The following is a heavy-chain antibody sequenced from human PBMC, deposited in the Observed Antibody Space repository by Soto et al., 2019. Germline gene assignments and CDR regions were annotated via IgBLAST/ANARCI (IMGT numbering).Heavy chain of an antibody. D-gene: IGHD2-21*02. CDR1: GGSISSSSYY. Sequence: SETLSLTCTVSGGSISSSSYYWGWIRQPPGKGLEWIGSIYYSGSTYYNPSLKSRVTISVDTSKNQFSLKLSSVTAADTAVYYCARAHIVVVTAIRRVWFDPWGQGTLVTVS. J-gene: IGHJ5*02. V-gene: IGHV4-39*01. CDR3: ARAHIVVVTAIRRVWFDP. CDR2: IYYSGST.